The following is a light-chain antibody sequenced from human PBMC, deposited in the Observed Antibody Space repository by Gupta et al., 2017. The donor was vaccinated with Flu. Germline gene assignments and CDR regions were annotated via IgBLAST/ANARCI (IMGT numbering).Light chain of an antibody. CDR2: AAS. CDR3: QQSYSPRFT. CDR1: QSISSY. Sequence: GDRVTITCRASQSISSYLNWYQQKPGKAPKLLIYAASSLQSGVPSRFSGSGSGTDFTLTISSLQPEDFAAYYCQQSYSPRFTFGPGTKVDIK. V-gene: IGKV1-39*01. J-gene: IGKJ3*01.